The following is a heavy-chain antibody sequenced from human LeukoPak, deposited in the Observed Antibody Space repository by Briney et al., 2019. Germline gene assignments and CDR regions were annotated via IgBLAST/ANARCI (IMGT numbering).Heavy chain of an antibody. J-gene: IGHJ4*02. CDR2: INHSGST. CDR1: GGSFSGYY. V-gene: IGHV4-34*01. D-gene: IGHD3-22*01. CDR3: ASGHDSSGYSFDY. Sequence: SETLSLTCAVYGGSFSGYYWSWIRQPPGKGLEWIGEINHSGSTNYNPSLKSRVTISVDTSKNQFSLKLSSVTAADTAVYYCASGHDSSGYSFDYWGQGTLVTVSS.